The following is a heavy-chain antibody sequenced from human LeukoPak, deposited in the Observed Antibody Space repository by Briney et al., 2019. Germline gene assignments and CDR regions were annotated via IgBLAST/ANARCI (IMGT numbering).Heavy chain of an antibody. CDR2: IYSGGST. D-gene: IGHD3-22*01. J-gene: IGHJ5*02. Sequence: GGSLRLSCAASGFTVSSNYMSWVRQAPGKGLEWVSVIYSGGSTYYADSVKGRFTISRDNSKNTLYLQMNSLRAEDTAVYYCARGVPYYDSNLPLDWFDPWGQGTLVTVSS. V-gene: IGHV3-53*01. CDR1: GFTVSSNY. CDR3: ARGVPYYDSNLPLDWFDP.